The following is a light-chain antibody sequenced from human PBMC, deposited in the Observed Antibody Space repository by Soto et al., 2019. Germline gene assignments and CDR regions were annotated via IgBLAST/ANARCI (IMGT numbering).Light chain of an antibody. V-gene: IGKV1-27*01. CDR2: DAS. J-gene: IGKJ1*01. CDR3: QQYGRVPWT. CDR1: QGINNY. Sequence: DIQMTQSPSSLSASVGGRVTITCRASQGINNYLAWYQQKPGKGPNRLIYDASTLQSGVPSRFSGSGSGTDFTLTISSLQPEDVATYYCQQYGRVPWTFGQGTNVEIK.